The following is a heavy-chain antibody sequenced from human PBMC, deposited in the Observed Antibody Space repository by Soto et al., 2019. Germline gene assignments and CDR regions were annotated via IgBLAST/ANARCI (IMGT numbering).Heavy chain of an antibody. Sequence: PGGSLRVSCVASGFTFSAYAMTWVRQAPGRGLEWVSSITVGGDVTTYADSVRGRFTISRDNSKNTLYLQMNSLRAEDTAVYYCLRGPNGDYIGAFDSWGQGTLVGVAS. CDR3: LRGPNGDYIGAFDS. V-gene: IGHV3-23*01. CDR1: GFTFSAYA. J-gene: IGHJ3*01. CDR2: ITVGGDVT. D-gene: IGHD4-17*01.